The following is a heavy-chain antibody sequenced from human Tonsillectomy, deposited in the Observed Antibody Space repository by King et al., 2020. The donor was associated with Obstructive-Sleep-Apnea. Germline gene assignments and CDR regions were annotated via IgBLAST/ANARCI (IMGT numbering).Heavy chain of an antibody. CDR3: ARFHTWGDYYFDY. D-gene: IGHD7-27*01. J-gene: IGHJ4*02. CDR1: GFTFSNYS. V-gene: IGHV3-21*01. Sequence: VQLVESGGGLVKPGGSLRISCAASGFTFSNYSMNWVRQAPGKGLEWVSFISTRSSYIYYADSVKGRFTISRDNAKNSLFLQMNSLRAEDTAVYYCARFHTWGDYYFDYWGQGTLVTVSS. CDR2: ISTRSSYI.